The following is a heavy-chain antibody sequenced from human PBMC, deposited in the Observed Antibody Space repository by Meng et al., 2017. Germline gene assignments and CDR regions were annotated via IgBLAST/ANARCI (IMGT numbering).Heavy chain of an antibody. CDR3: ARVLPATIFGVVKDSWFDP. CDR1: GYTFTSYA. J-gene: IGHJ5*02. V-gene: IGHV1-3*01. D-gene: IGHD3-3*01. CDR2: VNAGNGNT. Sequence: QVQLLESGDEVKKPGASVKVSCKASGYTFTSYAMHWVRQAPGQRLEWMGWVNAGNGNTKYSQKFQGRVTITRDTSASTAYMELSSLRSEDTAVYYCARVLPATIFGVVKDSWFDPWGQGTLVTVSS.